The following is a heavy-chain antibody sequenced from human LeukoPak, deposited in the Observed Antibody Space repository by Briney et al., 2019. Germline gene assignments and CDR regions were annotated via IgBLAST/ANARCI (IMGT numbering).Heavy chain of an antibody. D-gene: IGHD3-22*01. Sequence: GGYLRLSCAASGFTFISYAMSWVRQAPGKGLEWVSAISGSGGSTYYADSVKGRLTISRDNPKNTLYLQMNSLRAEDTGVYYCAKATSDSSGYYYSIYFDYWGQGTLVTVSS. J-gene: IGHJ4*02. CDR1: GFTFISYA. V-gene: IGHV3-23*01. CDR2: ISGSGGST. CDR3: AKATSDSSGYYYSIYFDY.